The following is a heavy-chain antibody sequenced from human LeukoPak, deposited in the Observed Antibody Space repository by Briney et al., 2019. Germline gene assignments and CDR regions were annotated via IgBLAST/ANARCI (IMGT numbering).Heavy chain of an antibody. CDR1: GFTFSSYG. CDR3: ARVLPLCYLIDY. V-gene: IGHV3-33*01. J-gene: IGHJ4*02. D-gene: IGHD2-15*01. Sequence: PGGSLRLSCAASGFTFSSYGMHWVRQAPGKGLEWVAVIWYDGSNKYYADSVKGRFTISRDNSKNTLYLQMNSLRAEDTAVYYCARVLPLCYLIDYWGQGTLVTVSS. CDR2: IWYDGSNK.